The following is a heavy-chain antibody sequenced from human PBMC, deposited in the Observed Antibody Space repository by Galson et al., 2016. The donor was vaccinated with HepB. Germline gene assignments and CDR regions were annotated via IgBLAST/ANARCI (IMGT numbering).Heavy chain of an antibody. Sequence: SLRLSCAASGFPFSSYAMSWVRQAPGKGLEWVSAVSGSGFITYYADSVKGRYIISRANSKHTLYLQINSLRADDTAVYYCARELVIIGTTHWFDPWGQGARVTVSS. CDR2: VSGSGFIT. J-gene: IGHJ5*02. CDR3: ARELVIIGTTHWFDP. D-gene: IGHD3-3*01. CDR1: GFPFSSYA. V-gene: IGHV3-23*01.